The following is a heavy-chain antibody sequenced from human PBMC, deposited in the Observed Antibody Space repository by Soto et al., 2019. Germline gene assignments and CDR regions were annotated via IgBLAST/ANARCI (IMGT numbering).Heavy chain of an antibody. CDR1: GDSVSSNSAA. D-gene: IGHD5-18*01. CDR2: TYYRSKWYN. Sequence: SQTLSLTCAISGDSVSSNSAAWNWIRQSPSKGLEWLGRTYYRSKWYNDYAVSVKSRITINPDTSKNQFSLQLNSVTPEDTALYYCARASSYDPFYYYYYGMDVWGQGTTVTVSS. J-gene: IGHJ6*02. CDR3: ARASSYDPFYYYYYGMDV. V-gene: IGHV6-1*01.